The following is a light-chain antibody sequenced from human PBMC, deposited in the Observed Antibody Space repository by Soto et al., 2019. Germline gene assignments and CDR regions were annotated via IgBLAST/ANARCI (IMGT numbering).Light chain of an antibody. CDR1: SSNIGSSI. CDR2: DNS. J-gene: IGLJ2*01. CDR3: QSYDSGLGGYVI. Sequence: QSVLTQPPSASGTPGQRVTISCSGGSSNIGSSIVNWYQQLPGTAPKLLIYDNSERPSGVPDRFSGSKSGISASLAITGLQAEDEADYYCQSYDSGLGGYVIFGGGTKLTVL. V-gene: IGLV1-44*01.